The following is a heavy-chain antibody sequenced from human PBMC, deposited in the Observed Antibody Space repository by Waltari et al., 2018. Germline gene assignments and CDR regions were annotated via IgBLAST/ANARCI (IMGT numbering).Heavy chain of an antibody. CDR1: GYSFTSHW. CDR3: VRHRTTYPLEIDY. D-gene: IGHD2-2*01. Sequence: EVQLVQSGAEVKKPEESLTISWEGSGYSFTSHWISWVRQMPGKGLAWVGRLDPRDSFRNYGPAFEGHVTISVDQSLRTAYLQWDSLKASDTAIYYCVRHRTTYPLEIDYWGQGTLVTVSS. V-gene: IGHV5-10-1*01. J-gene: IGHJ4*02. CDR2: LDPRDSFR.